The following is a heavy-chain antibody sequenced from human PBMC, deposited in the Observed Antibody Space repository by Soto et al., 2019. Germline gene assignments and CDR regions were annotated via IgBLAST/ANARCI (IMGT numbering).Heavy chain of an antibody. V-gene: IGHV1-46*01. CDR3: ARVAFQSFDY. Sequence: QVQLVQSGAEVMQPGASVKVSCKAFGYSLTTHHIHWVRQAPGQGLEWMGIINPSDGGTGYAQKFQGRVTMTRDTSTSTVFLELSGLESEDTAVYYYARVAFQSFDYWGQGTLVTVSS. D-gene: IGHD3-16*01. CDR1: GYSLTTHH. CDR2: INPSDGGT. J-gene: IGHJ4*02.